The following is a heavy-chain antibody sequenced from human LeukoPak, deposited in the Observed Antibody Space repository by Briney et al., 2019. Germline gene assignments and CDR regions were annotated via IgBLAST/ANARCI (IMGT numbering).Heavy chain of an antibody. V-gene: IGHV3-21*01. CDR2: ISSSSSYI. J-gene: IGHJ6*02. Sequence: GGSLRLSCAASGFTFSSYSMNWVRQAPGKGLEWVSSISSSSSYIYYADSVKGRFTISRDNAKNSLYLQMNSLRAEDTAVYYCAREASLSGYSGYDYHYYYGMDVWGQGTTVTVSS. D-gene: IGHD5-12*01. CDR3: AREASLSGYSGYDYHYYYGMDV. CDR1: GFTFSSYS.